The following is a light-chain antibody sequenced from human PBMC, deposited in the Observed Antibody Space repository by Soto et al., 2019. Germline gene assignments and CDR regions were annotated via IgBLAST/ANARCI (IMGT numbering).Light chain of an antibody. J-gene: IGLJ2*01. CDR3: LLYCGGALGV. V-gene: IGLV7-43*01. CDR2: STS. CDR1: TGAVTNGHF. Sequence: QAVVTQEPSLTVSPGGTVTLTCASSTGAVTNGHFPNWVQQKPGQVPKSLIYSTSDKHSWTPARFSGSLLEGKAALTLSSVQREDEAEYYCLLYCGGALGVFGGGTKLTVL.